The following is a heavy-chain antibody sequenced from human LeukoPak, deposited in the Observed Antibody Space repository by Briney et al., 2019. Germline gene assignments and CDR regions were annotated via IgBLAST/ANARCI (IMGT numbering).Heavy chain of an antibody. V-gene: IGHV3-7*01. CDR1: GFTFSNYW. Sequence: TGGSLRLSCAASGFTFSNYWMNWVRQAPGKGLEWVANIKQDGREKYYVDSVKGRFTISRDNARNSLYLQMNSLRAEDTAFYYCAREVSRDFWSGHWATNYYMDVWGKGTTVTVSS. D-gene: IGHD3-3*01. J-gene: IGHJ6*03. CDR2: IKQDGREK. CDR3: AREVSRDFWSGHWATNYYMDV.